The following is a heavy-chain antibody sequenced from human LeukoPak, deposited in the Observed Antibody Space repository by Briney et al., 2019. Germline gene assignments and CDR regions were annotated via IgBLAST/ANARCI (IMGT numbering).Heavy chain of an antibody. J-gene: IGHJ4*02. CDR3: ATLGGHSLAAQNGY. CDR1: GYTFTVYF. D-gene: IGHD3-16*01. CDR2: MNPDNGGT. V-gene: IGHV1-2*02. Sequence: ASVKVSCKASGYTFTVYFMHWVRQAPGQGLEWMGLMNPDNGGTHYAQKFQGRVTMTRDSSINTAYMELSRLTSDDTAVYYCATLGGHSLAAQNGYWGQGTLVAVSS.